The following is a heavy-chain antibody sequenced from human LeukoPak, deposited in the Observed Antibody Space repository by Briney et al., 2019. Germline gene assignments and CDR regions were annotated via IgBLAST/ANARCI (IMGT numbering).Heavy chain of an antibody. CDR3: ARDLQNNWNDGNDY. CDR1: GFTFSSYW. J-gene: IGHJ4*02. V-gene: IGHV3-7*01. Sequence: GGSLRLSCAASGFTFSSYWMSWVRQAPGKGLEWVANIKQDGSEKYYVDSVKGRFTISRDNAKNSLYLQMNSLRAEDTAVYYCARDLQNNWNDGNDYWGQGTLVTVSS. D-gene: IGHD1-1*01. CDR2: IKQDGSEK.